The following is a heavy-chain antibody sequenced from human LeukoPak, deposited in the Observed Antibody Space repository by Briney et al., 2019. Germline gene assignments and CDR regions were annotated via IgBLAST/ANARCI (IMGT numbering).Heavy chain of an antibody. D-gene: IGHD6-19*01. CDR2: IYPGDSDT. CDR3: ASPSSGWGSAFDI. Sequence: GESLKISCKGSGYSFTSYWIGWVRQMPGKGLGWMGIIYPGDSDTRYSPSFQGQVTISADKSISTAYLQWSSLKASDTAMYYRASPSSGWGSAFDIWGQGTMVTVSS. CDR1: GYSFTSYW. J-gene: IGHJ3*02. V-gene: IGHV5-51*01.